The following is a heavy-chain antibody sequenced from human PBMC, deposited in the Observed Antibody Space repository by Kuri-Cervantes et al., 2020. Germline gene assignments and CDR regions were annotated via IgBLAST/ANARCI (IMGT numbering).Heavy chain of an antibody. J-gene: IGHJ3*02. Sequence: GESLKISCAASGFTFSSYSMNWVRQAPGKGLEWVSYISSSSSTIYYADSVKGRFTISRDNAKNSLYLQMNSLRVEDTALYYCAKSRSGWYDGFDIWGQGTMVTVSS. V-gene: IGHV3-48*01. CDR1: GFTFSSYS. CDR2: ISSSSSTI. D-gene: IGHD6-19*01. CDR3: AKSRSGWYDGFDI.